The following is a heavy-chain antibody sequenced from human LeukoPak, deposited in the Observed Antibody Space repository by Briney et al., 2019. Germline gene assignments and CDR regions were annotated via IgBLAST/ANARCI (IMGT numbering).Heavy chain of an antibody. CDR2: IYHSGST. CDR3: ASWSVRGVTPFFDY. J-gene: IGHJ4*02. V-gene: IGHV4-30-2*05. Sequence: PSETLSLTCAVSGGSISSGGYSWSWIRQPPGKGLEWIGYIYHSGSTYYNPSLKSRVTISVDTSKNQFSLKLSSVTAADTVVYYCASWSVRGVTPFFDYWGQGTLVTVSS. D-gene: IGHD3-10*01. CDR1: GGSISSGGYS.